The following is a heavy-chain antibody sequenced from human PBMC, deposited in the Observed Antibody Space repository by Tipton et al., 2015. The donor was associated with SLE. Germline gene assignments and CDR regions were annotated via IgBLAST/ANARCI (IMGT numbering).Heavy chain of an antibody. Sequence: TLSLTCTVSDGSISDYYWSWIRQPPGKGLEWIGYIYYSGSTNYNPSLKSRVTISVDTSKNQFSLKLSSVTAADTAVYYCARAGFGELFLDYWGQGTLVTVSS. V-gene: IGHV4-59*01. CDR3: ARAGFGELFLDY. J-gene: IGHJ4*02. CDR2: IYYSGST. CDR1: DGSISDYY. D-gene: IGHD3-10*01.